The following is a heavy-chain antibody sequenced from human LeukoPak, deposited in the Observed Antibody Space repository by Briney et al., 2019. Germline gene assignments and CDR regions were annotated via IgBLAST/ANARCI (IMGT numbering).Heavy chain of an antibody. J-gene: IGHJ4*02. V-gene: IGHV4-4*07. D-gene: IGHD3-22*01. CDR1: GGSISSHY. Sequence: SETLSLTCTVSGGSISSHYWSWIRQPAGKGLEWIGRIYTSGSTNYNPSLKSRVTMSVDTSKNQFSLKLSSVTAADTAVYYCARGHYDSPAPRDYWGQGTLVTVSS. CDR3: ARGHYDSPAPRDY. CDR2: IYTSGST.